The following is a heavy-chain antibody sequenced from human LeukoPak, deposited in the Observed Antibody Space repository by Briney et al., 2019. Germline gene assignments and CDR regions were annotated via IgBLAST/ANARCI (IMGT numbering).Heavy chain of an antibody. CDR2: IEQDGSEK. J-gene: IGHJ4*02. Sequence: GGSLRLSCAASGFTFSSYWTTWVRQAPGKGLEWVANIEQDGSEKYYVDSVKGRFTISTDTAKNSLFLQMNSLRAEDTAVYYCARGQTPCPRTCLDYWGQGTLVTVSS. D-gene: IGHD1-14*01. CDR3: ARGQTPCPRTCLDY. CDR1: GFTFSSYW. V-gene: IGHV3-7*04.